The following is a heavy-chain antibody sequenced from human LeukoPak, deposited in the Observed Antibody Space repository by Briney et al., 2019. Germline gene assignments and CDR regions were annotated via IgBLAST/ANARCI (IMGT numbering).Heavy chain of an antibody. V-gene: IGHV4-4*07. J-gene: IGHJ4*02. Sequence: SETLSLTCTVSGGSINDHYWSWIRQPAGQGLEWIGRVYPSGVTNYNASLKSRITMSVETSKNQFSLSLTSVTTADTALYYCAREVSWYGEVLYFDSWGQGTLVTVSS. CDR1: GGSINDHY. CDR3: AREVSWYGEVLYFDS. D-gene: IGHD6-13*01. CDR2: VYPSGVT.